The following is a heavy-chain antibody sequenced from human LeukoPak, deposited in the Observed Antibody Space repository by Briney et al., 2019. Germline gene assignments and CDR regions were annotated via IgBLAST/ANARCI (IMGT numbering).Heavy chain of an antibody. Sequence: SETLSLTCTVSGGSISITTYYWGWIRQPPGKGLEWIGNIYYSGSTYYNPSLKSRVTISVDTSKNQFSLKLSSVTAADTAVYHCARDYMVRGVIDYWGQGTLVTVSS. CDR3: ARDYMVRGVIDY. V-gene: IGHV4-39*07. CDR2: IYYSGST. D-gene: IGHD3-10*01. CDR1: GGSISITTYY. J-gene: IGHJ4*02.